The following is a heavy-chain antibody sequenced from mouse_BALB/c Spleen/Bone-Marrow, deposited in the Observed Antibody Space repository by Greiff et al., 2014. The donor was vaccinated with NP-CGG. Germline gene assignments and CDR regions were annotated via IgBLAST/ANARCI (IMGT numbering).Heavy chain of an antibody. CDR1: GFTFTDYY. V-gene: IGHV7-3*02. J-gene: IGHJ2*01. CDR3: ARDKGRVFFDY. CDR2: IRNKANGYTT. Sequence: DVMLVESGGGLVQPGGSLRLSCATSGFTFTDYYMNWVRQPPGKAPEWLGFIRNKANGYTTEYSASVKSRFTISRDNSQNILYLQMNTLRADDSATYYCARDKGRVFFDYWGQGTTLTVSS.